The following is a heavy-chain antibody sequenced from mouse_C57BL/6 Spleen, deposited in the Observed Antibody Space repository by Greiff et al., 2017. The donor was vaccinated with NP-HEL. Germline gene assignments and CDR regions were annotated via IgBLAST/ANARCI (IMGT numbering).Heavy chain of an antibody. Sequence: VQLQQSGAELVRPGTSVKVSCKASGYAFTNYLIEWVKQRPGQGLEWIGVINPGSGGTNYNEKFKGKATLTADKSSSTAYMQLSSLTSEDAAFYFCARGGAITTVVAKAMDYWGQGTSVTVSS. J-gene: IGHJ4*01. CDR1: GYAFTNYL. CDR2: INPGSGGT. D-gene: IGHD1-1*01. CDR3: ARGGAITTVVAKAMDY. V-gene: IGHV1-54*01.